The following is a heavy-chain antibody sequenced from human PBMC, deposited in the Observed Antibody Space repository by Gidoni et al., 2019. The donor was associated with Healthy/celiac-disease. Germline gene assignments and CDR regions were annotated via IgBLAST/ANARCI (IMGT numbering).Heavy chain of an antibody. D-gene: IGHD6-19*01. Sequence: QVQLVESGGGVVQPGRSLRLSCAASGFTFSSYGMHWVRQAPGKGLEWVAVRWYDGSNKYYADSVKGRFTISRDNSKNTLYLQMNSLRAEDTAVYYCARYTVAVAGGFDYWGQGTLVTVSS. V-gene: IGHV3-33*01. CDR2: RWYDGSNK. CDR3: ARYTVAVAGGFDY. CDR1: GFTFSSYG. J-gene: IGHJ4*02.